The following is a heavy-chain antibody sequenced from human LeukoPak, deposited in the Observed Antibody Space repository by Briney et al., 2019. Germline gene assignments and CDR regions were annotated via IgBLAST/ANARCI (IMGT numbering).Heavy chain of an antibody. CDR1: GFTFSSYS. V-gene: IGHV3-48*04. J-gene: IGHJ5*02. CDR3: ANGGTYSSGP. D-gene: IGHD3-22*01. CDR2: ISSSSSTI. Sequence: GGSLRPSCAASGFTFSSYSMNWVRQAPGKGLEWVSYISSSSSTIYYADSVKGRFTISRDNAKNSLCLQMNSLRAEDTAVYYCANGGTYSSGPWGQGTLVTVSS.